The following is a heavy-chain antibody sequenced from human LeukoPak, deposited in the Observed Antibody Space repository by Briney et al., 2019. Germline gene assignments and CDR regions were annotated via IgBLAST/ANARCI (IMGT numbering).Heavy chain of an antibody. V-gene: IGHV4-59*08. J-gene: IGHJ5*02. CDR2: IYYSGST. CDR1: GGSISSYY. CDR3: ASDVGPEGWFDP. Sequence: SETLSLTCTVSGGSISSYYWSWIRQPPGKGLEWIGYIYYSGSTNYNPSLKGRVTISVDTSKNQFSLKLSSVTAADTAVYYCASDVGPEGWFDPWGQGTLVTVSS.